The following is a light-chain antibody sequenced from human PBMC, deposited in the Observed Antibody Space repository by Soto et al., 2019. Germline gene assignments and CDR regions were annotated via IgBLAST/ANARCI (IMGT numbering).Light chain of an antibody. CDR2: GAS. J-gene: IGKJ3*01. CDR1: QSVSNN. Sequence: EIVLTQSPATLSVFPGEKATLSCGASQSVSNNLAWYHQKPGQAPRPLIYGASTRATGVPARFSGCGSGTEFSLTIRSLQSEYSAIYYCEQYSSWPFTFGPGTKVAIE. V-gene: IGKV3-15*01. CDR3: EQYSSWPFT.